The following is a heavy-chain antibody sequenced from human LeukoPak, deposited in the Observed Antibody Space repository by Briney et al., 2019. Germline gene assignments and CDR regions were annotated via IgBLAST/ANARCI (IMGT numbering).Heavy chain of an antibody. CDR1: GFTFCIYA. CDR3: AKFIVVVPAAYHY. V-gene: IGHV3-23*01. CDR2: ISGSGGST. Sequence: GGSLTLSCAASGFTFCIYAMRWVRQAPGKGLELVSAISGSGGSTYYADSVKRRFTISRDNSKNTLYLQMNSLRAEDTAVYYCAKFIVVVPAAYHYWGQGTLVTVSS. J-gene: IGHJ4*02. D-gene: IGHD2-2*01.